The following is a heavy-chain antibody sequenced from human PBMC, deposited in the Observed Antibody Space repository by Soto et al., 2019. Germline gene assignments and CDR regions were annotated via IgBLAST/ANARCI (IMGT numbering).Heavy chain of an antibody. CDR2: ISSSSSYI. CDR3: ARDKNADQRIFGFRWGNYFDY. Sequence: KPGGSLRLSCAASGFTFSSYSMNWVRQAPGKGLEWVSSISSSSSYIYYADSVKGRFTISRDNAKNSLYLQMNSLRAEDTAVYYCARDKNADQRIFGFRWGNYFDYWGQGTLVTVSS. D-gene: IGHD3-3*01. V-gene: IGHV3-21*01. J-gene: IGHJ4*02. CDR1: GFTFSSYS.